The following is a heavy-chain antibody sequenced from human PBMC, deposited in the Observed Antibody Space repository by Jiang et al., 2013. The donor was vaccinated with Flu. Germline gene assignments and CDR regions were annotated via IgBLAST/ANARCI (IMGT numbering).Heavy chain of an antibody. J-gene: IGHJ6*02. CDR1: GGSISSYY. CDR2: IYYSGST. CDR3: AGYTFSYYYGMDV. V-gene: IGHV4-59*01. Sequence: SLTCTVSGGSISSYYWSWIRQPPGKGLEWIGYIYYSGSTNYNPSLKSRVTISVDTSKNQFSLKLSSVTAADTAVYYCAGYTFSYYYGMDVWGQGTTVTVSS. D-gene: IGHD1-1*01.